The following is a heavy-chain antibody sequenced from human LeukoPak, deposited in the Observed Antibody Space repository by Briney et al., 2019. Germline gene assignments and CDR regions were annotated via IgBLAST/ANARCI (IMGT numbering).Heavy chain of an antibody. V-gene: IGHV4-39*01. D-gene: IGHD4-17*01. CDR1: GGSISSSSYS. J-gene: IGHJ6*03. Sequence: SETLSLTCTVSGGSISSSSYSWGWIRQPPGKGLEWLGSIYYSGSTYYNPSLKSRVTITVDTSKNQFSLKLSSVTAADTAVYYCARGLRSHYYYYYYMDVWGKGTTVTVS. CDR2: IYYSGST. CDR3: ARGLRSHYYYYYYMDV.